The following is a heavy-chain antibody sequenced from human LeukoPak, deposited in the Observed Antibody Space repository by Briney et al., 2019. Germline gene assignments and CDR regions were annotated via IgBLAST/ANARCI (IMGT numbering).Heavy chain of an antibody. CDR3: TTGSISRRITIFGVVILDY. Sequence: PGGSLRLSCAASGFTFSNAWMSWVRQAPGKGLEWVGRIKSKTDGGTTDYAAPVKGRFTISRDDSKNTLYLQMNSLKTEDTAVYYCTTGSISRRITIFGVVILDYWGQGTLVTVSS. CDR2: IKSKTDGGTT. V-gene: IGHV3-15*01. D-gene: IGHD3-3*01. CDR1: GFTFSNAW. J-gene: IGHJ4*02.